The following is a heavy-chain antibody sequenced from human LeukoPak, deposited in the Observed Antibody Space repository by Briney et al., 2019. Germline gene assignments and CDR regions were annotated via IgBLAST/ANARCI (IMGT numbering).Heavy chain of an antibody. J-gene: IGHJ4*02. Sequence: GGSLRLSCAASGFTFSSYSMNWVRQAPGKGLEWVSYISSSSSTIYYADSVKGRFTISRDNAKNSLYLQMNSLRAEDTAVYYCARALLWFAPDYWGQGTLVTVSS. V-gene: IGHV3-48*01. D-gene: IGHD5-18*01. CDR2: ISSSSSTI. CDR1: GFTFSSYS. CDR3: ARALLWFAPDY.